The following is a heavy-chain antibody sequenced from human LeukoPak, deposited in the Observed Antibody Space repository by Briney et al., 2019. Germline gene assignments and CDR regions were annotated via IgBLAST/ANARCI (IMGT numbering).Heavy chain of an antibody. CDR2: INPSGGST. CDR3: ARDPSAVGATWDY. CDR1: GYTFTSYY. Sequence: ASVKVSCKASGYTFTSYYMHWVRQAPGQGLEWMGIINPSGGSTSYAQKFQGRVTMTRDMSTSTVYMELSSLRSEDTAVCYCARDPSAVGATWDYWGQGTLVTVSS. D-gene: IGHD1-26*01. V-gene: IGHV1-46*01. J-gene: IGHJ4*02.